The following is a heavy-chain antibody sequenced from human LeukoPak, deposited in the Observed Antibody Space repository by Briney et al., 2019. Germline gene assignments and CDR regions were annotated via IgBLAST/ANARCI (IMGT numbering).Heavy chain of an antibody. Sequence: ASVKVSCKASGYTFINYGISWVRQAPGQGLEWMGWISGYNGNTKYAQKLQGRVTMTTDTSTSTAYMELRSLRSDDTAVHYCARVGPHRKMATTRYHFDYWGQGTLVTVSS. V-gene: IGHV1-18*01. J-gene: IGHJ4*02. CDR2: ISGYNGNT. D-gene: IGHD5-24*01. CDR3: ARVGPHRKMATTRYHFDY. CDR1: GYTFINYG.